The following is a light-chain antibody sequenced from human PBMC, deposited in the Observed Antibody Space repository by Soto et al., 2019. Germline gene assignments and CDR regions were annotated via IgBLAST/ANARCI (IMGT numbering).Light chain of an antibody. J-gene: IGKJ2*01. CDR2: KAS. Sequence: DIQMTQSPSTLSASVGGRVTISCPASQSINNLLAWYQQKPGKTPKLLIYKASSLESGVPSRFSGSGSGTDFTLTISSLQPDDFATYYCQHYYTYPYTFGQGTKLEIK. CDR1: QSINNL. V-gene: IGKV1-5*03. CDR3: QHYYTYPYT.